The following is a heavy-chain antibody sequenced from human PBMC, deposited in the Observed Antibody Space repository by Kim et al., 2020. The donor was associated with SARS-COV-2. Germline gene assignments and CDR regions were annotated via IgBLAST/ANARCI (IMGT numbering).Heavy chain of an antibody. Sequence: TNYNPSLQSRVTTSVDTSKNQFALKLSSVTAADTAVYYCAKDQGRDGCNSWGQGTLVTVSS. D-gene: IGHD3-10*01. V-gene: IGHV4-59*01. CDR2: T. J-gene: IGHJ5*02. CDR3: AKDQGRDGCNS.